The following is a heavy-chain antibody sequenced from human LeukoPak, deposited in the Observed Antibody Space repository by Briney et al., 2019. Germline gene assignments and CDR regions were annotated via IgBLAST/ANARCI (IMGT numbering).Heavy chain of an antibody. Sequence: PGGSLRLSCAASGFTFSSYAMSWVRQAPGKGLEWVSSISGSGGSTYYADSVKGRFTISRDNSKNTLYLQMDSLRAEDTAVYYCAKGGVLRYFDPRYYFDYWGQGTLVTVSS. CDR2: ISGSGGST. CDR1: GFTFSSYA. J-gene: IGHJ4*02. D-gene: IGHD3-9*01. CDR3: AKGGVLRYFDPRYYFDY. V-gene: IGHV3-23*01.